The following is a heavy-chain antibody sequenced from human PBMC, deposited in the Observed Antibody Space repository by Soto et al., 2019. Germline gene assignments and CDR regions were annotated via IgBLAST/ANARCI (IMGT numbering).Heavy chain of an antibody. CDR3: ARYRSLDP. Sequence: GGSLRLSCAASGFTLSTYSMNWVRQAPGKGLEWVSSISSSSSHIYYADPVKGRFTISRENAKNSPYLQMNSLRAEDTAVYYCARYRSLDPWGQGILVTVSS. D-gene: IGHD3-16*02. V-gene: IGHV3-21*04. J-gene: IGHJ5*02. CDR1: GFTLSTYS. CDR2: ISSSSSHI.